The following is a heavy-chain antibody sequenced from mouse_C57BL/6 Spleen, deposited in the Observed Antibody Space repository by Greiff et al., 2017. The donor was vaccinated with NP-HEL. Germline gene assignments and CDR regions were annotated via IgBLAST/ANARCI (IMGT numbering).Heavy chain of an antibody. V-gene: IGHV1-7*01. J-gene: IGHJ2*01. CDR1: GYTFTSYW. Sequence: VQLQQSGAELAKPGASVKLSCKASGYTFTSYWMHWVKQRPGQGLEWIGYINPSSGYTKYNQKFKDKATLTADKSSSTAYMQLSSLTYEDSAVYYCANLLWLRRGDFDYWGQGTTLTVSS. CDR3: ANLLWLRRGDFDY. CDR2: INPSSGYT. D-gene: IGHD2-9*01.